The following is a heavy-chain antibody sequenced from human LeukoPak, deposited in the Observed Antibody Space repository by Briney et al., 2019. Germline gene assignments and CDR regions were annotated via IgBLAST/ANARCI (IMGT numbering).Heavy chain of an antibody. D-gene: IGHD3-3*01. J-gene: IGHJ4*02. CDR2: IYYSGST. Sequence: SETLSLTCAVYGGSFSGYYWSWIRQPPGKGLEWIGYIYYSGSTNYNPSLKSRVTISVDTSKNQFSLKLSSVTAADTAVYYCARVNYDFWSGYVDYWGQGTLVTVSS. V-gene: IGHV4-59*01. CDR1: GGSFSGYY. CDR3: ARVNYDFWSGYVDY.